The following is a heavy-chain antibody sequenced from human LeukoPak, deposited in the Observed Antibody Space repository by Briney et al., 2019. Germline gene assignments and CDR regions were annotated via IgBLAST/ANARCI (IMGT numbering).Heavy chain of an antibody. CDR2: ISSTSSYI. Sequence: GGSLRLSCAASGFTFSSYYMSWVRQAPGRGLEWVSPISSTSSYIYYADSVKGRFTISRDNADNSLYLQMNSLRAEDTAVYYCARGYSSGWSAFDYWGQGTLVTVSS. J-gene: IGHJ4*02. CDR3: ARGYSSGWSAFDY. D-gene: IGHD6-19*01. V-gene: IGHV3-21*01. CDR1: GFTFSSYY.